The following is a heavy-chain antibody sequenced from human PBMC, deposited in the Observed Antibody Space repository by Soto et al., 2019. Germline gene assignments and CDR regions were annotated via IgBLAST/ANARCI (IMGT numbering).Heavy chain of an antibody. J-gene: IGHJ3*02. CDR2: IRSNGGTT. Sequence: GGSLRLSCSASGFTFSTYAMHWVRQAPGKGLEYVSAIRSNGGTTYYADSVKGRFTISRDNAKNSLYLQMNSLRAEDTAVYYCARDRPPYDSSGYSFYGFDAFDIWGQGTMVTVSS. CDR3: ARDRPPYDSSGYSFYGFDAFDI. CDR1: GFTFSTYA. V-gene: IGHV3-64*04. D-gene: IGHD3-22*01.